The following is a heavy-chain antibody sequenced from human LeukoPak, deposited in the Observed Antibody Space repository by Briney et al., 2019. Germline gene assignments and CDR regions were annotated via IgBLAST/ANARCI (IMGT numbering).Heavy chain of an antibody. J-gene: IGHJ4*02. V-gene: IGHV4-59*08. D-gene: IGHD6-13*01. Sequence: PSETLSLTCTVSGGSISSYYWSWIRQPPGKGLEWIGYIYYSGSTNYNPSLKSRVTISVDTSKNQFSLKLSSVTAADTAVHYCARHRAAADPSLDYWGQGTLVTVSS. CDR2: IYYSGST. CDR3: ARHRAAADPSLDY. CDR1: GGSISSYY.